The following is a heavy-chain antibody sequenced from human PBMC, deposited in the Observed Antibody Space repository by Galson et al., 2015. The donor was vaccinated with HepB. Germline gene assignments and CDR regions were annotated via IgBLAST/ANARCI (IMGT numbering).Heavy chain of an antibody. Sequence: SLRLSCAASGFTFSSYAMHWVRQAPGKGLEWVSYISSSSSTIYYADSVKGRFTISRDNAKNSLYLQMNSLRDEDTAVYYCARDPDYGDYEWYFDLWGRGTLVTVSS. CDR1: GFTFSSYA. D-gene: IGHD4-17*01. CDR3: ARDPDYGDYEWYFDL. CDR2: ISSSSSTI. V-gene: IGHV3-48*02. J-gene: IGHJ2*01.